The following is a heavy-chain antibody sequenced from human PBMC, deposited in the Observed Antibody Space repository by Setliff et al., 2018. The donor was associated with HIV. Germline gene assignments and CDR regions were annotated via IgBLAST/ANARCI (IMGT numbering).Heavy chain of an antibody. CDR3: ARLAREEYCRGRTCYPNWFDP. J-gene: IGHJ5*02. CDR2: IFYSVNT. D-gene: IGHD2-15*01. Sequence: PSETLSLTCTVSGGSIRTYYWSWIRQPPGKGLAWIGYIFYSVNTNYNPSLKGRVTISVDTSKNQFSLKLSSVTAADTAVYYCARLAREEYCRGRTCYPNWFDPWGPGTLVTVSS. CDR1: GGSIRTYY. V-gene: IGHV4-59*08.